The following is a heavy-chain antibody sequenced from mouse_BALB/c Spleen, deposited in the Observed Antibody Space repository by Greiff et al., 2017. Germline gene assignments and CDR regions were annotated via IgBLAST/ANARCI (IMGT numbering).Heavy chain of an antibody. J-gene: IGHJ2*01. CDR2: ISSGGSYT. CDR3: ARWGGNYGYFDY. CDR1: GFTFSSYA. Sequence: EVQGVESGGGLVKPGGSLKLSCAASGFTFSSYAMSWVRQSPEKRLEWVAEISSGGSYTYYPDTVTGRFTISRDNAKNTLYLEMSSLRSEDTAMYYCARWGGNYGYFDYWGQGTTLTVSS. V-gene: IGHV5-9-4*01. D-gene: IGHD2-1*01.